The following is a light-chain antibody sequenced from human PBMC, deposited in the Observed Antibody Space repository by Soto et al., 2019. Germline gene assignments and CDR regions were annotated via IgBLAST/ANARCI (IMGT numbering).Light chain of an antibody. Sequence: QSALTQPASVSGSPGQSITISCTGTSSDVGGYNYVSWYQQHPGKAPKLMIYDVSNRPSGVSNRFSGSKSGNTASLPISGLQTEDEDDDHCTSYTSSSTLEVFGTGTKLTVL. CDR3: TSYTSSSTLEV. V-gene: IGLV2-14*01. J-gene: IGLJ1*01. CDR2: DVS. CDR1: SSDVGGYNY.